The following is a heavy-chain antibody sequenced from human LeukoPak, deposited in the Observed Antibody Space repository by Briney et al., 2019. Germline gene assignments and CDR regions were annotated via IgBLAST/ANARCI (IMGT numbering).Heavy chain of an antibody. CDR2: INWNGGST. CDR1: GFTFDDYG. V-gene: IGHV3-20*04. Sequence: GGSLGLSCAASGFTFDDYGMSWVRQAPGKGLEWVSGINWNGGSTGYADSVKGRLTISRDNAKNSLYLQMNSLRAEDTALYYCARDATGYCSGGSCYYLDYWGQGTLVTVSS. D-gene: IGHD2-15*01. CDR3: ARDATGYCSGGSCYYLDY. J-gene: IGHJ4*02.